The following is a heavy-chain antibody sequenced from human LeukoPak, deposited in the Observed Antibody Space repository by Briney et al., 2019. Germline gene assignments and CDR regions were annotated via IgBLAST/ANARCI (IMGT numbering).Heavy chain of an antibody. D-gene: IGHD6-13*01. CDR1: GFTFSSYA. CDR2: ISGSGGST. V-gene: IGHV3-23*01. Sequence: GGSLRLSCAASGFTFSSYAMSWVRQAPGKGLEWVSVISGSGGSTYYADSVKGRFTISRDNSKNTLYLQMNSLRAEDTAVYYCATDGQQLVRPLDYWGQGTLVTVSS. CDR3: ATDGQQLVRPLDY. J-gene: IGHJ4*02.